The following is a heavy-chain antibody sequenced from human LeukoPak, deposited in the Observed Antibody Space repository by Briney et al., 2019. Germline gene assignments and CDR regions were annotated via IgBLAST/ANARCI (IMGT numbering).Heavy chain of an antibody. CDR1: GGSISSYY. D-gene: IGHD2-15*01. Sequence: KASETLSLTCTVSGGSISSYYWSWIRQPPGKELEWIGYIYYSGSTNYNPSLKSRVTISVDTSKNQLSLKLRFVTAADTAVYYCARVRCSGGSCPYYYYYYYMDVWGKGTTVTVSS. J-gene: IGHJ6*03. CDR2: IYYSGST. V-gene: IGHV4-59*12. CDR3: ARVRCSGGSCPYYYYYYYMDV.